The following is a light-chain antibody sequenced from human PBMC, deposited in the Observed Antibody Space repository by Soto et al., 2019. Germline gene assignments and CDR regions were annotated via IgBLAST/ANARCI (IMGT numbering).Light chain of an antibody. Sequence: QSALTQPRSVSGSPGQSVTISCTGTSSDVGRYNYVSWYQHHPGTAPKVMIYDVSERPSGVPDRFSGSKSGNMASLTISGLQAEDEADYYCCSYAGSPRFVFGTGTKVTVL. CDR2: DVS. J-gene: IGLJ1*01. CDR3: CSYAGSPRFV. CDR1: SSDVGRYNY. V-gene: IGLV2-11*01.